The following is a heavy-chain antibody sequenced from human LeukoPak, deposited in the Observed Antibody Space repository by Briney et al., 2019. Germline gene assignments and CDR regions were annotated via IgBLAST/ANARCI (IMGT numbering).Heavy chain of an antibody. J-gene: IGHJ4*02. CDR3: TSSSSPRV. CDR1: GLTFSNAW. D-gene: IGHD6-13*01. CDR2: IESKTDGGTT. V-gene: IGHV3-15*04. Sequence: GGSLTLFCAASGLTFSNAWMSWVGQAPGKGLEWVGRIESKTDGGTTDYAAPVKGRFTISRDDSKNTLYLQMNSLKTEDTAVYYCTSSSSPRVWGQGTLVTVSS.